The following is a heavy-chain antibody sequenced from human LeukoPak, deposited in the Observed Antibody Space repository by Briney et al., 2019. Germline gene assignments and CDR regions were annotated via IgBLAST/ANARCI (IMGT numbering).Heavy chain of an antibody. CDR1: GYTFTYRY. CDR3: ARELLPAVTEGWFDP. V-gene: IGHV1-45*02. D-gene: IGHD2-2*01. J-gene: IGHJ5*02. CDR2: ITPFNGNT. Sequence: ASVKVSCKASGYTFTYRYLHWVRQAPGQALEWMGWITPFNGNTNYAQKFQDRVTITRDRSMSTAYMELSSLRSEDTAMYYCARELLPAVTEGWFDPWGQGTLVTVSS.